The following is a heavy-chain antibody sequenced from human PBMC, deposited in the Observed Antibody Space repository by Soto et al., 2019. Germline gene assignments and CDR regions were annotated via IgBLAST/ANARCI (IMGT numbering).Heavy chain of an antibody. CDR2: ISVSDAFI. Sequence: EVQLLESGGDLVQPGGSLRLSCAASGFNVGAFAVNWVRQAPGKGLEWVSGISVSDAFIYYADSVRGRFSISRAASENILYLQMNSLRVDDTALYYCTRETVAGITGLDYWGPGTLVTVSS. CDR1: GFNVGAFA. CDR3: TRETVAGITGLDY. D-gene: IGHD1-20*01. J-gene: IGHJ4*02. V-gene: IGHV3-23*01.